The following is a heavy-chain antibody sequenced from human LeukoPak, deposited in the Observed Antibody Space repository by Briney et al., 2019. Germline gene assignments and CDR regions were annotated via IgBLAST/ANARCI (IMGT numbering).Heavy chain of an antibody. Sequence: SETLSLTCAVYGGSFSGDYWSWIRQLPGKGLEWIGELFHRGSINYNPSLKSRVTVSVDTSKNQFSLKLSSVTAADTAVYYCASGGGWTLDAFDIWGQRTIDTVS. D-gene: IGHD6-19*01. V-gene: IGHV4-34*12. J-gene: IGHJ3*02. CDR1: GGSFSGDY. CDR2: LFHRGSI. CDR3: ASGGGWTLDAFDI.